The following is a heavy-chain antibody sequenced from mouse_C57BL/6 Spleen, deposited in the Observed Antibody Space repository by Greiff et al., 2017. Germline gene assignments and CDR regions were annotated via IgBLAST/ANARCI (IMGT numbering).Heavy chain of an antibody. CDR3: ARGGAMDY. J-gene: IGHJ4*01. CDR1: GFTFSDFY. Sequence: EVMLVESGGGLVQSGRSLRLSCATSGFTFSDFYMEWVRQAPGKGLEWIAASRNKANDYTTEYSASVKGRFIVSRDTSQSILYLQMNALRAEDTAIYYCARGGAMDYWGQGTSVTVSS. CDR2: SRNKANDYTT. V-gene: IGHV7-1*01.